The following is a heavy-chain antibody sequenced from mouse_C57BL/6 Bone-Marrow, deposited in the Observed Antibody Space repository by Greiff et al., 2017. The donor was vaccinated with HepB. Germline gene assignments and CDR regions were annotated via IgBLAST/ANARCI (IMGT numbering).Heavy chain of an antibody. CDR3: ARSAYYYGSYWYFDV. D-gene: IGHD1-1*01. CDR1: GFTFSNFG. V-gene: IGHV5-17*02. CDR2: ISSGSHNI. J-gene: IGHJ1*01. Sequence: DVHLVESGGGLVQPGGSRKLSCAASGFTFSNFGFHWVRQAPEKGLEWVAYISSGSHNIYYLDSMKGRFTISRDNPKNTLFLQMTSLRSEDTAMYYCARSAYYYGSYWYFDVWGAGTTVTVSS.